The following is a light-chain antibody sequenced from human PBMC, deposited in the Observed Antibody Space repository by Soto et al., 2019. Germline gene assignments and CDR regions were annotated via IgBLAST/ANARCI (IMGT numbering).Light chain of an antibody. J-gene: IGKJ4*01. CDR1: QSVSSN. CDR3: QQYNNWPLT. V-gene: IGKV3-15*01. Sequence: EIVMSQSPATLSVSPRERAPLSCRASQSVSSNFAWYQQKPGQAPRLLIYATSTRATGIPARFSGSGSGTEFTLTISSLQSEDFAIYYCQQYNNWPLTFGEGTKVDIK. CDR2: ATS.